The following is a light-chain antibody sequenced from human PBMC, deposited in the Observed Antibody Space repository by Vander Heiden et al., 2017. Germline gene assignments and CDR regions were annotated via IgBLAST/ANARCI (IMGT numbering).Light chain of an antibody. J-gene: IGKJ3*01. Sequence: DVQITQSPSSLSASIGDKITISCRASQSVSTFVNWYRQKPGKAPDLLIFAASSLHTGVPARFRGRGSGTAFTLTITSLQPEDFATYYCQQSVILPFTFGRGTKVDFK. CDR3: QQSVILPFT. CDR2: AAS. CDR1: QSVSTF. V-gene: IGKV1-39*01.